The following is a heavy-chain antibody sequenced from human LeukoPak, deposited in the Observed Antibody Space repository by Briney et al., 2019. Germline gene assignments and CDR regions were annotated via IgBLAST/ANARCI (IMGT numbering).Heavy chain of an antibody. J-gene: IGHJ6*02. D-gene: IGHD2-2*02. CDR3: ARSYCSSTSCYRSTYYYGMDV. Sequence: SETLSLTCTVSGGSISSYYWSWIRQPPGKGLEWIGYIYYSGGTNYNPSLKSRVTISVDTSKNQFSLKLSSVTAADTAVYYCARSYCSSTSCYRSTYYYGMDVWGQGTTVTVSS. CDR1: GGSISSYY. V-gene: IGHV4-59*01. CDR2: IYYSGGT.